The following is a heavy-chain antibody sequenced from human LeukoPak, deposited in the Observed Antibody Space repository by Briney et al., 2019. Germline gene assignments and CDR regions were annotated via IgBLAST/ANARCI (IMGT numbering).Heavy chain of an antibody. V-gene: IGHV3-23*01. Sequence: GGSLRLSCAASGFTFSSYAMSWVRQAPGKGLEWVSAISGSGGSTYYADSVKGRFTISRDNAKNSLYLQMNSLRAEDTAVYYCARYCGGDCYPYYFDYWGQGTLVTVSS. J-gene: IGHJ4*02. CDR1: GFTFSSYA. CDR3: ARYCGGDCYPYYFDY. D-gene: IGHD2-21*02. CDR2: ISGSGGST.